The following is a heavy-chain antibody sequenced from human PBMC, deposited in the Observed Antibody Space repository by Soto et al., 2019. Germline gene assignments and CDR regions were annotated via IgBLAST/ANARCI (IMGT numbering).Heavy chain of an antibody. CDR2: IKKKTDGGTT. J-gene: IGHJ4*02. CDR3: RTQWLD. D-gene: IGHD6-19*01. CDR1: VFPFIEPC. Sequence: PGGSLRLSCAASVFPFIEPCVSWFRQAPGKGLEWVGLIKKKTDGGTTDYAAPVKGRFTISRDDSKNTLYLQMSSLKIEDTAVYYCRTQWLDWGQGNLVNVSA. V-gene: IGHV3-15*01.